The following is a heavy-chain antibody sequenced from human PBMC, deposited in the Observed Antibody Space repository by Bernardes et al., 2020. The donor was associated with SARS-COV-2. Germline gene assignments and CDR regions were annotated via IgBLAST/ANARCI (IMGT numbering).Heavy chain of an antibody. V-gene: IGHV3-64*01. CDR3: ARGGRYCSSTSCKQRYFDL. CDR1: GFTFSSYA. Sequence: GGSLRVWCAASGFTFSSYAMHWVRQAPGKGLEYVSAISSNGGSTYYANSVKGRFTISRDNSKNTLYLQMGSLRAEDMAVYYCARGGRYCSSTSCKQRYFDLWGRGTLVTVSS. CDR2: ISSNGGST. D-gene: IGHD2-2*01. J-gene: IGHJ2*01.